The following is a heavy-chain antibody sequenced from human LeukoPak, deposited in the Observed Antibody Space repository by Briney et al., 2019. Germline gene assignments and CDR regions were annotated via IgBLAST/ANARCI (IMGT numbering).Heavy chain of an antibody. CDR3: VRRTTGYYFDF. CDR2: ISGSGGNT. D-gene: IGHD4-11*01. CDR1: GFTFSSYA. V-gene: IGHV3-23*01. J-gene: IGHJ4*02. Sequence: GGSLRLSCAASGFTFSSYAMSWVRQAPGKGLEWVSAISGSGGNTYYADSVRGRFTISRDNSKNTLYLQMNSLRAEDTAVYHCVRRTTGYYFDFWGQGTLVTVSS.